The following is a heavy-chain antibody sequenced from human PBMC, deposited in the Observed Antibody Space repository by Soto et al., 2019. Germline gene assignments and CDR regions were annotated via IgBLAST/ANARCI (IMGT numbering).Heavy chain of an antibody. J-gene: IGHJ4*02. D-gene: IGHD3-16*01. Sequence: EVQLVESGGGLFQPGGSLRLSCAASGFTFNKYWIHWVRQAPGTGLVWVSRIKYDATSTNYADSVKGRFSISRDNAQNTVHLQMSSLRGDDTAVYYRVRGALGSDYFDYWGQGALVTVSA. CDR3: VRGALGSDYFDY. CDR2: IKYDATST. V-gene: IGHV3-74*01. CDR1: GFTFNKYW.